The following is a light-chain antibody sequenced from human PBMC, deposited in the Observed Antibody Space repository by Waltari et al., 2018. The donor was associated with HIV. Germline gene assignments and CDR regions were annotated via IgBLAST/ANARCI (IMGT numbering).Light chain of an antibody. CDR3: QQYGDSHRT. V-gene: IGKV3-20*01. CDR2: AAT. J-gene: IGKJ1*01. CDR1: QSVSSNY. Sequence: EIVLTQSPGPLSLSPGERATLPCRASQSVSSNYLGWYQQRPGQAPRLLISAATHRAAGTPDRFSGSGSGTDFTLTISRLEPEDSAVYYCQQYGDSHRTFGQGTKVDIK.